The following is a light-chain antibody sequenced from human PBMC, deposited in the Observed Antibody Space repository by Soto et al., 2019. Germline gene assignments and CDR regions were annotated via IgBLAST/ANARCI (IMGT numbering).Light chain of an antibody. CDR1: RSDVGGYTY. CDR2: EVS. V-gene: IGLV2-8*01. CDR3: SSYAGITPYV. Sequence: QSALTQPPSASGSPGQSVTISCTGTRSDVGGYTYVSWYQQHPGKAPKLMIYEVSKRPSGVPDRFSGSKSGNTASLTVSGLQAEDEADYYCSSYAGITPYVFGTGTK. J-gene: IGLJ1*01.